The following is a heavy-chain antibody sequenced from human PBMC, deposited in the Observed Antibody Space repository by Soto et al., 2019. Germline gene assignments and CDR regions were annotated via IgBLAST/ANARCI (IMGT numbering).Heavy chain of an antibody. CDR3: ARDSSSWYGNWFDP. CDR2: ISSSGSTI. Sequence: GSLRLSCAASGFTFSSYEMNWVRQAPGKGLEWVSYISSSGSTIYYADSVKGRFTISRDNAKNSLYLQMNSLRAEDTAVYYCARDSSSWYGNWFDPWGQGTLVTVSS. CDR1: GFTFSSYE. V-gene: IGHV3-48*03. D-gene: IGHD6-13*01. J-gene: IGHJ5*02.